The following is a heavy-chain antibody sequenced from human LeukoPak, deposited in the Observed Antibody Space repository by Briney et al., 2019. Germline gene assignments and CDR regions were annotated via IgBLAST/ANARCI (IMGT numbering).Heavy chain of an antibody. Sequence: GRSLRLSCAASGFTFSTYGMHWVRQAPGKGLMLVSRISHDGTDTSYADSVKDRFTVSRDNAKNTLYLQMNSLRADDTAVYYCARDYYGDDYFDYWGQGTLVTVSS. CDR1: GFTFSTYG. D-gene: IGHD4-17*01. CDR3: ARDYYGDDYFDY. J-gene: IGHJ4*02. CDR2: ISHDGTDT. V-gene: IGHV3-74*01.